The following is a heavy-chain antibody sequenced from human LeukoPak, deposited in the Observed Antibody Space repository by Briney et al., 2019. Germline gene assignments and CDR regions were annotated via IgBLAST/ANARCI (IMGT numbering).Heavy chain of an antibody. D-gene: IGHD3-16*02. CDR2: ISGSGGST. CDR3: AKVALRYSLSAYFDY. CDR1: GFTFSSYA. J-gene: IGHJ4*02. Sequence: GGSLRLSCAASGFTFSSYAMSWVRQAPGKGLEWVSAISGSGGSTYYADSVKGRFTISRDNSKDTLYLQMNSLRAEDTAVYYCAKVALRYSLSAYFDYWGQGTLVTVSS. V-gene: IGHV3-23*01.